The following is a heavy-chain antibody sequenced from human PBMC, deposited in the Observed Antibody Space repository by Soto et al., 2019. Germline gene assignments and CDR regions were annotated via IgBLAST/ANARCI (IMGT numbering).Heavy chain of an antibody. CDR2: IIPIFGTA. D-gene: IGHD5-12*01. CDR3: ARARKLHWGLRLTGGLLGISYYYYGMDV. J-gene: IGHJ6*02. CDR1: GGTFSSYA. Sequence: QVQLVQSGAEVKKPGSSVKVSCKASGGTFSSYAISWVRQAPGQGLEWMGGIIPIFGTANYAQKFQGRVTINADDSTSTAYMELSSVRSEDTAVYYCARARKLHWGLRLTGGLLGISYYYYGMDVWGQGTTVTVSS. V-gene: IGHV1-69*01.